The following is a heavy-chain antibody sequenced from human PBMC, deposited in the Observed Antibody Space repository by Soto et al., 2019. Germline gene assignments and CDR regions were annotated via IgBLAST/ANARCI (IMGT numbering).Heavy chain of an antibody. J-gene: IGHJ4*02. D-gene: IGHD2-21*01. V-gene: IGHV3-23*01. CDR3: AKSPHWIAQCFDY. CDR2: ISGSGGRT. Sequence: GGSLRLSCAASGLTFSSYAMSWVRQAPGKGLEWVSAISGSGGRTYYEDSVKGRFPISKDNSKNTLYLQMNSLRAEDTAVYYGAKSPHWIAQCFDYWGRGTVVTVSS. CDR1: GLTFSSYA.